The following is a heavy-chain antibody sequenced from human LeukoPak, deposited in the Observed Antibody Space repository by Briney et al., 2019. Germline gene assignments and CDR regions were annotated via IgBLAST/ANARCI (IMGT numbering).Heavy chain of an antibody. CDR3: ARVAEAAAFDS. D-gene: IGHD6-13*01. Sequence: KPGGSLRLSCAASGFTFSSYSMNWVRQAPGKGLEWVSSISTSSSYIYYADSVKGRVTIARDNAKKSLYLQMNSLKPEATAVYYCARVAEAAAFDSWGQGTLVTVSS. CDR2: ISTSSSYI. J-gene: IGHJ4*02. V-gene: IGHV3-21*01. CDR1: GFTFSSYS.